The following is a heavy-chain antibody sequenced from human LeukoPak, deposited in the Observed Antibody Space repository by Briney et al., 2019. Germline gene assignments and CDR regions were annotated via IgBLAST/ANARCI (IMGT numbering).Heavy chain of an antibody. D-gene: IGHD2-15*01. CDR3: ARPLCSGGSCYFDY. J-gene: IGHJ4*02. CDR1: GYTFTSYA. CDR2: INAGNGNT. Sequence: ASVKVSCKASGYTFTSYATHWVRQAPGQRLEWMGWINAGNGNTKYSQKSQGRVTITRDTSASTAYMELSSLRSEDTAVYYCARPLCSGGSCYFDYWGQGTLVTVSS. V-gene: IGHV1-3*01.